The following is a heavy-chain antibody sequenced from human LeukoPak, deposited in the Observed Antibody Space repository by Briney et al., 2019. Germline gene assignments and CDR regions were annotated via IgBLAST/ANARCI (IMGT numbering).Heavy chain of an antibody. CDR2: ISYDGSNK. V-gene: IGHV3-30*03. CDR1: GFTFSSYG. J-gene: IGHJ4*02. Sequence: GGSLRLSCAASGFTFSSYGMHWVRQAPGKGPEWVAVISYDGSNKYYADSVKGRFTISRDNSKNTLYLQMNSLRAEDTAVYYCARERNYYFDYWGQGTLVTVSP. CDR3: ARERNYYFDY.